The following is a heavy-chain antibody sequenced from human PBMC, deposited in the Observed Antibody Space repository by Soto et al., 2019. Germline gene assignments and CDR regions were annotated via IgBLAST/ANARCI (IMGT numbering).Heavy chain of an antibody. V-gene: IGHV4-34*01. J-gene: IGHJ3*02. Sequence: ASETLSLTCAFYGGAFSGFYWSWIRQPPGEGLEWIGEINHSGSTYYNPSLKSRVTISVDTSKNQFSLKLSSVTAADTAVYYCARIYDSSGYYYPLRAFDIWGQGTMVTVSS. CDR3: ARIYDSSGYYYPLRAFDI. D-gene: IGHD3-22*01. CDR2: INHSGST. CDR1: GGAFSGFY.